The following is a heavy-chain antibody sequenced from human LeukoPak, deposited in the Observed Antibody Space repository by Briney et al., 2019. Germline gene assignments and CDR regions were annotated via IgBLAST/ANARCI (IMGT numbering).Heavy chain of an antibody. Sequence: PGRSLRLSCAASGFTFSSYAMHWVRQAPGKGLEWVAVISYDGSNKYYADSVKGRFTISRDNSKNTLYLQMNSLRAEDTAVYYCAKDSIAAEDYYYYMDVWGKGTTVTVSS. D-gene: IGHD6-13*01. CDR1: GFTFSSYA. V-gene: IGHV3-30-3*01. CDR2: ISYDGSNK. J-gene: IGHJ6*03. CDR3: AKDSIAAEDYYYYMDV.